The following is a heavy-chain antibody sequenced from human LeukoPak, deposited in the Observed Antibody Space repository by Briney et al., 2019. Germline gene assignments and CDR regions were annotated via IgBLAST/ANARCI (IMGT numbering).Heavy chain of an antibody. V-gene: IGHV4-59*11. Sequence: SETLSLTCAVSGGSISSHYWHWIRQPPGKGLEWIGYIHYSGRTNFNPSLKSRVTISLDTSKKQFSLKLSSVTAADTAVYYCARDRGGAAAFDWFDPWGQGTLVTVSS. J-gene: IGHJ5*02. CDR3: ARDRGGAAAFDWFDP. D-gene: IGHD6-13*01. CDR2: IHYSGRT. CDR1: GGSISSHY.